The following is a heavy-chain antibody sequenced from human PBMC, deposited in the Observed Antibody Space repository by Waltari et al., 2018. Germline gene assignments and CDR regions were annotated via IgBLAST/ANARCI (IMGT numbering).Heavy chain of an antibody. V-gene: IGHV3-53*01. J-gene: IGHJ6*02. Sequence: EIQVVESGGGLIQPGASLRLSCVASGFRVSSNFRTGVRPAPGKGLESVSLIYRNGDTYYADSVRGRFTISRDNSKNTLYLQMNSLRAEDTAVYYCAKAWREVDYYSGMDVWGQGTTVTVSS. CDR3: AKAWREVDYYSGMDV. CDR1: GFRVSSNF. CDR2: IYRNGDT.